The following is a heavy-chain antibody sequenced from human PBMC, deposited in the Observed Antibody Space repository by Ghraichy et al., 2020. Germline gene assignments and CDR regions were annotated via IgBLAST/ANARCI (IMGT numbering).Heavy chain of an antibody. V-gene: IGHV2-70*11. CDR1: GFSLSTSGMC. CDR2: IDWDDDK. CDR3: ARSPRAAGGENWFDP. Sequence: SGPTLVKPTQTLTLTCTFSGFSLSTSGMCVSWIRQPPGKALEWLARIDWDDDKYYSTSLKTRLTISKDTSKNQVVLTMTNMDPVDTATYYCARSPRAAGGENWFDPWGQGTLVTVSS. J-gene: IGHJ5*02. D-gene: IGHD6-13*01.